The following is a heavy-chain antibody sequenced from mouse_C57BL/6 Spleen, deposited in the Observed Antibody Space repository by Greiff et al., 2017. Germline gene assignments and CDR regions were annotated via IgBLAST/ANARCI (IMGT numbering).Heavy chain of an antibody. D-gene: IGHD1-1*01. CDR3: ASYYYGSSYGYFDV. J-gene: IGHJ1*03. CDR2: ISYDGSN. CDR1: GYSITSGYY. V-gene: IGHV3-6*01. Sequence: ESGPGLVKPSQSLSLTCSVTGYSITSGYYWNWIRQFPGNKLEWMGYISYDGSNNYNPSLKNRISITRDTSKNQFFLKLNSVTTEDTATYYCASYYYGSSYGYFDVGGTGTTVTVSS.